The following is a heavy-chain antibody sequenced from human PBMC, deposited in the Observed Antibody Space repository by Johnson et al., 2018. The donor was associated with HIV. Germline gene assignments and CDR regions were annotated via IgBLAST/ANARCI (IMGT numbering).Heavy chain of an antibody. CDR2: ISYDGSKK. J-gene: IGHJ3*02. D-gene: IGHD1-26*01. CDR3: AKGASGSSGGAFDI. CDR1: GFTFSSYA. Sequence: QVQLVESGGGVVQPGRSLRLSCAASGFTFSSYAMHWVRQAPGKGLEWVAVISYDGSKKYYADSVKGRFTISRDNSKNTLYLQMNSLRAEDTAVYYCAKGASGSSGGAFDIWGQGTMVTVSS. V-gene: IGHV3-30-3*01.